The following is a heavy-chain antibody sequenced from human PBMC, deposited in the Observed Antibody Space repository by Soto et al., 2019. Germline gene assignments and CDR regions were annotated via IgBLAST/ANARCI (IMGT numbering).Heavy chain of an antibody. V-gene: IGHV1-69*01. CDR3: ARVICSGGSCYSQRLYLNWFDP. D-gene: IGHD2-15*01. CDR2: IIPIFGTA. J-gene: IGHJ5*02. Sequence: GQGLEWMGGIIPIFGTANYAQKFQGRVTITADESTSTAYMELSSLRSEDTAVYYCARVICSGGSCYSQRLYLNWFDPWGQGTLVTVSS.